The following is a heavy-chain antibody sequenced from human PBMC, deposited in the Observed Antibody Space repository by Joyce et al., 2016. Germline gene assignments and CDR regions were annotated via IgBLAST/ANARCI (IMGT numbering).Heavy chain of an antibody. CDR1: GIIFCSKE. CDR2: SNSDDIRI. CDR3: TTPSCAN. J-gene: IGHJ4*02. Sequence: EVHLVASGGGLVQPGGSLRLSCAASGIIFCSKEMNWVRQAPGKGLEWISSSNSDDIRIHYADSVRGRFTISRDNARNSLYLEMNYLRGEDTAMYYCTTPSCANWGQGSLVTVSS. D-gene: IGHD2-2*01. V-gene: IGHV3-48*03.